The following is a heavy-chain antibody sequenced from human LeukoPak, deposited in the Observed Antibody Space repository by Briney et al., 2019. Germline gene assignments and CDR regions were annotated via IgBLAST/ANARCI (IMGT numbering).Heavy chain of an antibody. Sequence: ASVKVSCKASGGTFSSHTISWVRQAPGQGLEWVGGIIPVLGTPNSAQKFQGRVTITADESTSTAYMELSSLRSEDTAVYYCTNMREGNFYPNYFDFWGQGTLVTVSS. D-gene: IGHD2-8*01. CDR1: GGTFSSHT. J-gene: IGHJ4*02. V-gene: IGHV1-69*16. CDR2: IIPVLGTP. CDR3: TNMREGNFYPNYFDF.